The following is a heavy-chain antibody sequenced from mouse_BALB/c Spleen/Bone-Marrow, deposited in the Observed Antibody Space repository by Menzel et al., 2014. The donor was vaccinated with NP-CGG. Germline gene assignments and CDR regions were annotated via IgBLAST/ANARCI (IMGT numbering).Heavy chain of an antibody. Sequence: EVQVVESGGGLVQPGGSRKLSCAASGFTFSSFGMHWVRQAPEKGLEWVAYISSGSTAICYADTVKGQFTISRDNPKNTLFLQMTSLRSEDTAMYYCARGGNWDDFDAWGAGTTVTVSS. CDR3: ARGGNWDDFDA. J-gene: IGHJ1*01. CDR1: GFTFSSFG. CDR2: ISSGSTAI. V-gene: IGHV5-17*02. D-gene: IGHD4-1*01.